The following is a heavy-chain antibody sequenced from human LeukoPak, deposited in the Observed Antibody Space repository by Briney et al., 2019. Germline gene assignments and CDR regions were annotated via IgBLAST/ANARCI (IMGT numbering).Heavy chain of an antibody. D-gene: IGHD3-22*01. CDR3: AKANYYDSSGSIYYFDY. CDR2: IRYDGSNK. Sequence: GGSLRLSCAASGFTFSSYGMHWVRQAPGKGLEWVAFIRYDGSNKYYADSVKGRFTISRDNSKNTLYLQMNSLRAEDMALYYCAKANYYDSSGSIYYFDYWGQGTLVTVSS. J-gene: IGHJ4*02. V-gene: IGHV3-30*02. CDR1: GFTFSSYG.